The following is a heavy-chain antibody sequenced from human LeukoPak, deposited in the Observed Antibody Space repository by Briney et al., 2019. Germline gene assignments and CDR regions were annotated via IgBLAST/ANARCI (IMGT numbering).Heavy chain of an antibody. D-gene: IGHD3-16*02. CDR2: IWYDGSNK. V-gene: IGHV3-33*01. J-gene: IGHJ4*02. Sequence: PGRSLRLSCAASGFTFSSYGMHWVRQAPGKGLEWVAVIWYDGSNKYYADSVKGRFTISRGNSKNTLYLQMNSLRAEDTAVYYCARRDYVWGSYRYSPPDYWGQGTLVTVSS. CDR3: ARRDYVWGSYRYSPPDY. CDR1: GFTFSSYG.